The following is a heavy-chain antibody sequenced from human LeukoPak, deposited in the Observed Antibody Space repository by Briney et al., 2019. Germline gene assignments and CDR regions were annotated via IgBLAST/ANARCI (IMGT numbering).Heavy chain of an antibody. CDR3: ARDAKYYYGSRTYFFFEY. Sequence: SETLSLTCTVSGGSISSYYWSWLRQPPGKGLEYIGYTPYSGTTNYNPSLKSRVTMSIDTSKNQFSLKLSSVTAADTAIYYCARDAKYYYGSRTYFFFEYWGQGTLLTVSS. CDR1: GGSISSYY. CDR2: TPYSGTT. D-gene: IGHD3-10*01. J-gene: IGHJ4*02. V-gene: IGHV4-59*12.